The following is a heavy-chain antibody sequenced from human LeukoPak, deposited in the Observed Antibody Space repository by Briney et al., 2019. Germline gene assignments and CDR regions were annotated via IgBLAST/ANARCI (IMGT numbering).Heavy chain of an antibody. Sequence: GGSLRLSCAASGFTFSNSDMHWVRQAAGKGLEWVSAIGTVGDTYYPGSVKGRFTISRENAKNSLYLQMNSLRAGDTAVYYCAREMGDKYSSSWALDLWGRGTLVTVSS. CDR1: GFTFSNSD. CDR3: AREMGDKYSSSWALDL. D-gene: IGHD6-13*01. CDR2: IGTVGDT. V-gene: IGHV3-13*01. J-gene: IGHJ2*01.